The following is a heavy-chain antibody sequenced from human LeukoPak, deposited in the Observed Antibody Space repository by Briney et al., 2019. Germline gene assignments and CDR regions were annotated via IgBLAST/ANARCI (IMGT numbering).Heavy chain of an antibody. J-gene: IGHJ4*02. Sequence: GGSLRLSCAASGFTFSSYSMHWVRQAPGKGLEWVAVIWFDGSNEYYADSVKGRFTISRDNSKNTLYLQMNSLRAEDTAVYYCAKDPGYDFWSGPKYYFDYWGQGTLVTVSS. CDR1: GFTFSSYS. D-gene: IGHD3-3*01. CDR2: IWFDGSNE. CDR3: AKDPGYDFWSGPKYYFDY. V-gene: IGHV3-33*06.